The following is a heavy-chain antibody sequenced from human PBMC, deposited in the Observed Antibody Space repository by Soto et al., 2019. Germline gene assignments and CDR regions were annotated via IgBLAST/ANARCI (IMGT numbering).Heavy chain of an antibody. V-gene: IGHV1-2*02. CDR1: AYTFTDYY. CDR3: ARALPEIRMMEGGSFDP. J-gene: IGHJ5*02. CDR2: INPNSGGS. Sequence: GASVKVSCKASAYTFTDYYIHCVRQAPGQVLEWMGWINPNSGGSYFAQKFLGRVTMTRDTSITTAYMELSRLRSDDTAVYYCARALPEIRMMEGGSFDPWGQGTVVTVSS. D-gene: IGHD1-1*01.